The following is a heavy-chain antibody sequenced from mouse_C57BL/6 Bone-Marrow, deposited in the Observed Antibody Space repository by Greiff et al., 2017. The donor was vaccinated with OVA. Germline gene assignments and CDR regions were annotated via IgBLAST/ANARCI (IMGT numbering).Heavy chain of an antibody. V-gene: IGHV1-19*01. Sequence: EVQLQQSGPVLVKPGASVKMSCKASGYTFTDYYMNWVKQSHGKSLEWIGVINPYNGGTSYNQKFKGKATLTVDKSSSTAYMELNSLTSEDSAVYYCARKADYSDTSFDYWGQGTTLTVSS. D-gene: IGHD2-13*01. CDR1: GYTFTDYY. CDR3: ARKADYSDTSFDY. J-gene: IGHJ2*01. CDR2: INPYNGGT.